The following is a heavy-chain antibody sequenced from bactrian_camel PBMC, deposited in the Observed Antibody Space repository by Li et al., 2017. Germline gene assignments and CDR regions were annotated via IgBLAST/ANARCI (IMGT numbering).Heavy chain of an antibody. CDR2: ITDGIA. Sequence: HVQLVESGGGSVLAGGSLKLSCEVRGYILSKCGMGWYRQAPGKERELVSTITDGIATYADSVKGRFTISRDNAMNTMNLHMNSLKPEDAGIYLCAATTLLIASGAPLASDFQHWGQGTQVTVS. V-gene: IGHV3S53*01. J-gene: IGHJ4*01. CDR1: GYILSKCG. D-gene: IGHD2*01. CDR3: AATTLLIASGAPLASDFQH.